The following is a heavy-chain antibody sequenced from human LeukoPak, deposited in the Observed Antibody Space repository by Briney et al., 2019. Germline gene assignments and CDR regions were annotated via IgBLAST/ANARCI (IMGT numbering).Heavy chain of an antibody. CDR2: IHTSGTT. CDR1: GGSISNYY. Sequence: PSETLSLTCTVSGGSISNYYWSWIRQPAGEGLEWIGHIHTSGTTNYNPSLKSRVALSVDTSKNQFSLKVTSMTAADTAVYYCSRFLPDLWGRGTLVTVSS. CDR3: SRFLPDL. J-gene: IGHJ2*01. V-gene: IGHV4-4*07.